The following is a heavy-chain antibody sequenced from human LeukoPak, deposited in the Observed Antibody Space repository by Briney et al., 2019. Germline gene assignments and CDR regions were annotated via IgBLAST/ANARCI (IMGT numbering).Heavy chain of an antibody. Sequence: GASVKVSCKASGYTLTGYYMHWVRQAPGQGLEWMGWINPNSGGTNYAQKFQGRVTMTRDTSISTAYMELSRLRSDDTAVYYCARRYPGNIAAAGTVNWFDPWGQGTLVTVSS. CDR2: INPNSGGT. CDR1: GYTLTGYY. CDR3: ARRYPGNIAAAGTVNWFDP. D-gene: IGHD6-13*01. V-gene: IGHV1-2*02. J-gene: IGHJ5*02.